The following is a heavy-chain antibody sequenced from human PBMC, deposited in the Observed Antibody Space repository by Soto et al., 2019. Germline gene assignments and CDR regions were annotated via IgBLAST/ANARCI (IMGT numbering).Heavy chain of an antibody. J-gene: IGHJ3*02. Sequence: QVQLQESGPGLVKPSQTLSLTCTVSGGSISSGGYYWSWIRQHPGKGLEWIGYIYYSGSTYYNPSLKTRLTISVDTSKNQFSLKLSSVTAADTAVYYCASEVHDYGDYVEAFDICGQGTMVTVSS. CDR2: IYYSGST. CDR3: ASEVHDYGDYVEAFDI. CDR1: GGSISSGGYY. D-gene: IGHD4-17*01. V-gene: IGHV4-31*03.